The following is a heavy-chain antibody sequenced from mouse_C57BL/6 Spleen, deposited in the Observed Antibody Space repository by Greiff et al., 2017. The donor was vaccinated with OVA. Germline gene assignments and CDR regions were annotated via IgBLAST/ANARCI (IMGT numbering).Heavy chain of an antibody. CDR1: GYTFTDYY. D-gene: IGHD1-1*01. CDR2: INPNNGGT. V-gene: IGHV1-26*01. Sequence: VQLQQSGPELVKPGASVKISCKASGYTFTDYYMNWVKQSHGKSLEWIGDINPNNGGTSYNQKFKGKATLTVDKSSSTAYMELRSLTSEDSAVYDCARSGGSSHWYFDVWGTGTTVTVSS. CDR3: ARSGGSSHWYFDV. J-gene: IGHJ1*03.